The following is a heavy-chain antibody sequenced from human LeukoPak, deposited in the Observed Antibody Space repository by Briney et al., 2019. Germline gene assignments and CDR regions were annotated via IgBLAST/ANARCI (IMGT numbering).Heavy chain of an antibody. CDR1: GYTLTGYH. J-gene: IGHJ4*02. V-gene: IGHV1-2*02. CDR2: INPNTGAT. D-gene: IGHD6-19*01. CDR3: ARDRVGSGWPRPYYFEV. Sequence: ASVKVSCKASGYTLTGYHLHWVRQAPGQGLEWMGWINPNTGATHSAQKFQGRVTMTRDTSISTAYMDLTHLRSDDTAVYYCARDRVGSGWPRPYYFEVWGQGTLVTVSS.